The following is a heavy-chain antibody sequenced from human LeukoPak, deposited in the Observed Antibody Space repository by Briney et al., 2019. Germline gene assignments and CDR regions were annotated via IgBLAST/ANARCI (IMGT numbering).Heavy chain of an antibody. CDR2: SYYSGST. D-gene: IGHD2-15*01. CDR3: ARQFDCSGGSCYSSWFDP. Sequence: SETLSLTCTVSGGSISSYYWSWIRQPPGKGLEWIGYSYYSGSTNYNPSLKSRVTISVDTSKNQFSLKLSSVTAADTAVYYCARQFDCSGGSCYSSWFDPWGQGTLVTVSS. J-gene: IGHJ5*02. V-gene: IGHV4-59*08. CDR1: GGSISSYY.